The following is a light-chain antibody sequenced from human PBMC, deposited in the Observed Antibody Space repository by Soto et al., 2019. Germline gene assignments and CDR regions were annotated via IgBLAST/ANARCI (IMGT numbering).Light chain of an antibody. CDR3: QQYNNWPMT. J-gene: IGKJ1*01. Sequence: EIVVTQPPSTLSVSPGERATLSCRASQSVSSNLAWYQQKPGQAPRLLIYGASTRATGIPARFSGSGSGTEFTLTISSLQSEDFAVYYCQQYNNWPMTFGQGTKVDI. V-gene: IGKV3-15*01. CDR2: GAS. CDR1: QSVSSN.